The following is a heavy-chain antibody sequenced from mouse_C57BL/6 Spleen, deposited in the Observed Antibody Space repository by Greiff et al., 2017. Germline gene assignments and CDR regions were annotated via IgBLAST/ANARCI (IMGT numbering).Heavy chain of an antibody. V-gene: IGHV1-69*01. CDR2: IDPSDSYT. CDR1: GYTFTSYW. Sequence: QVQLQQPGAELVMPGASVKLSCKASGYTFTSYWMHWVKQRPGQGLEWIGEIDPSDSYTNYNQKFKGKSTLTVDKSSSTAYMQLSSLTSEDSAVYYCEREERGGYYFDYWGQGTTLTVSS. CDR3: EREERGGYYFDY. J-gene: IGHJ2*01.